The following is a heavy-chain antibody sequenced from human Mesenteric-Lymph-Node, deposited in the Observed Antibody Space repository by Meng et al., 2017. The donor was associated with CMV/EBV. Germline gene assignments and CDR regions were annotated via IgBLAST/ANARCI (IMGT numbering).Heavy chain of an antibody. CDR1: GFKFDDYA. J-gene: IGHJ6*02. V-gene: IGHV3-9*01. D-gene: IGHD2-2*01. Sequence: SLKISCVASGFKFDDYAMHWVRQVPGKGLEWVSGISWNSGDVGYGDSVRGRFTISRDNAKNSLYLQMNSLRAEDTAVYYCAGVVPAAYYYYGMDVWGQGTTVTVSS. CDR3: AGVVPAAYYYYGMDV. CDR2: ISWNSGDV.